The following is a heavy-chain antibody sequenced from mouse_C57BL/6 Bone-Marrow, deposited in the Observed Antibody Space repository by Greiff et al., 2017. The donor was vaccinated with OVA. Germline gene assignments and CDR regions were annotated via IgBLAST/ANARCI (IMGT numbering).Heavy chain of an antibody. D-gene: IGHD4-1*01. CDR3: ARYIPSNWGPYFDY. CDR1: GFTFTDYY. CDR2: IRNNANGYTT. J-gene: IGHJ2*01. Sequence: EVKLVESGGGLVQPGGSLSLSCAASGFTFTDYYMSWVRQPPGKALEWLGFIRNNANGYTTEYSASVQGRFTISRDNSQRILYLQMNALRAEDSATYYCARYIPSNWGPYFDYWGQGTTLTVSS. V-gene: IGHV7-3*01.